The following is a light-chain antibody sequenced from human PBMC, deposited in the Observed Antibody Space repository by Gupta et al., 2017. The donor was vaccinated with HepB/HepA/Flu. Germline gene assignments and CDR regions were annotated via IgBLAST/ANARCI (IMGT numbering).Light chain of an antibody. Sequence: QSVLTQPPSASGNPGQTVTIFCSGSSSNIGANTVSWYQQFPRSAPRRRMLINNERPSGVPERFSCSKSGASASPAITGLQSEDEADDYCATWDDSQNVGVFGGGTKLTVL. CDR1: SSNIGANT. CDR2: INN. V-gene: IGLV1-44*01. CDR3: ATWDDSQNVGV. J-gene: IGLJ3*02.